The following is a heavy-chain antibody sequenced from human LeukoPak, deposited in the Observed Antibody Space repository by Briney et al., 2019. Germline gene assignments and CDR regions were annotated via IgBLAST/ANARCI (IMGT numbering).Heavy chain of an antibody. CDR1: GFTFTNAW. V-gene: IGHV3-15*01. D-gene: IGHD6-25*01. Sequence: GGSLRLSCAASGFTFTNAWMTWVRQAPGKGLEWVGRIKSTTDGGTTDYAAPVKGRFTISRDDSKNTMSPQMNSLKSEDTAVYYCTYAAFDYWGQGTLVSVSS. CDR3: TYAAFDY. CDR2: IKSTTDGGTT. J-gene: IGHJ4*02.